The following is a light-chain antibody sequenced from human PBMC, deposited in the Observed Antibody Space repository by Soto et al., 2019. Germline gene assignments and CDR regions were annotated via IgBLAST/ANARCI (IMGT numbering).Light chain of an antibody. J-gene: IGKJ2*01. CDR3: QQYYQWPSYT. V-gene: IGKV3-15*01. CDR1: QSVGSN. Sequence: EIVLTQSPGTLSASPGERAIFSCRASQSVGSNIAWYQQKPGQSPRLLVYDASTRATAIPARFSGSASGTDFILTINPLQPEDFAVYYCQQYYQWPSYTFGQGT. CDR2: DAS.